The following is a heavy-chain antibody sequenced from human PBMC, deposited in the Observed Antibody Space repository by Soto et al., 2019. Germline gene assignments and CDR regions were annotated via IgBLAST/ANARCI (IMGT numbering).Heavy chain of an antibody. Sequence: PGESLRISCKGSRYSFTSYWISWVREIPGKGLEWIGIIYPGDSDTRYSPSFQGQVSISADKSISTAYLQWSSLKASDTVMYYCARQSQSATITIFGVERTWFDPWGQGTLVTVSS. D-gene: IGHD3-3*01. CDR2: IYPGDSDT. CDR1: RYSFTSYW. CDR3: ARQSQSATITIFGVERTWFDP. J-gene: IGHJ5*02. V-gene: IGHV5-51*01.